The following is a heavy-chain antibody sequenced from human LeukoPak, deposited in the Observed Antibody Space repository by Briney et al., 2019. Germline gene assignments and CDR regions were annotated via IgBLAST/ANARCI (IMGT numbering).Heavy chain of an antibody. CDR3: ARGGKAAVRRDL. Sequence: SHTLSLLCTVSVRPISSGDYYWSWIRQPPGKVLEWIGYIYYSGSSYYNPSLKSRVTRSVDTSKNQFSLKLSSVAAADTAVYYCARGGKAAVRRDLWGRGTLVTVSS. CDR2: IYYSGSS. CDR1: VRPISSGDYY. D-gene: IGHD2-15*01. J-gene: IGHJ2*01. V-gene: IGHV4-30-4*01.